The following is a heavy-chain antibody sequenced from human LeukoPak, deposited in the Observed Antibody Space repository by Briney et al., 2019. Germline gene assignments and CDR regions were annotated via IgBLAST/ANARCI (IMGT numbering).Heavy chain of an antibody. CDR1: GFTFSSFD. CDR2: ISTTGNTI. D-gene: IGHD3-16*02. V-gene: IGHV3-48*03. J-gene: IGHJ4*02. Sequence: GGSLRLSCAAPGFTFSSFDMNWVRQAPGKGLGWVSYISTTGNTIYYADSVKGRFTISRDNAKNSLWLQMNSLRAEDTAIYYCARSFDYWGQGALVTVSS. CDR3: ARSFDY.